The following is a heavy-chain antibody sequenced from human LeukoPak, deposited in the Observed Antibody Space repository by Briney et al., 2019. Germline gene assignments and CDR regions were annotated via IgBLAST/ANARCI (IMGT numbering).Heavy chain of an antibody. CDR2: ISGSGSST. J-gene: IGHJ4*02. CDR3: AKKDGYNSNPLKD. V-gene: IGHV3-23*01. CDR1: GFTFSSYA. Sequence: AGGSLRLSCAASGFTFSSYAMSWVRKAPGKGLESVSAISGSGSSTYYADSVKGRFTISRDNSKNTLYLQMNSLRAEDTALYYCAKKDGYNSNPLKDWGQGTLVTVSS. D-gene: IGHD5-24*01.